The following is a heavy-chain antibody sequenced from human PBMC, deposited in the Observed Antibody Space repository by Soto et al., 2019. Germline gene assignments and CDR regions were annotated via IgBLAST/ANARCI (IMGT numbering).Heavy chain of an antibody. CDR2: INTYHGNT. Sequence: QVQLVQSGAELKKPGASVKVSRKASGYTFTNYGISWVRQAPGQGLEWMGWINTYHGNTKYAQKLQGRVTMTKDTSTSTAYMELTSLRSDDTAVYYCARSPGYSASWGYFYYGMKIWGQGTPVIVSS. CDR3: ARSPGYSASWGYFYYGMKI. CDR1: GYTFTNYG. V-gene: IGHV1-18*01. J-gene: IGHJ6*02. D-gene: IGHD6-13*01.